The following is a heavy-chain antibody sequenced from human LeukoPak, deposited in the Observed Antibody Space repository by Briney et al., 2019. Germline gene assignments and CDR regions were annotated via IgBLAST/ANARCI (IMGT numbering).Heavy chain of an antibody. Sequence: SETLSLTCTVSGGSISSYYWSWIRQPPGKGLEWIGYIYYSGSTDYNPSLKSRVTISVDTSKNQFSLKLSSVTAADTAVYYCARDGGGQQQLVRYDYWGQGTLVTVSS. CDR3: ARDGGGQQQLVRYDY. J-gene: IGHJ4*02. D-gene: IGHD6-13*01. CDR1: GGSISSYY. CDR2: IYYSGST. V-gene: IGHV4-59*01.